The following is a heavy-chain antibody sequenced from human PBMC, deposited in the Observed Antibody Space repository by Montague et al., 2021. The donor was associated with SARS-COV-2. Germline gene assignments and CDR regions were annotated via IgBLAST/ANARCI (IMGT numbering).Heavy chain of an antibody. Sequence: SETLSLTCAVYGGSFSGYYWTWIRQPPGKGLEWIGEINHSGSTNYNPSLKSRVTISVDTSKNQFSLKLRSVTAAVTAVYYCARGQPPRITFGGIISYGLDVWGQGTTVTVSS. J-gene: IGHJ6*02. V-gene: IGHV4-34*01. CDR2: INHSGST. D-gene: IGHD3-16*02. CDR3: ARGQPPRITFGGIISYGLDV. CDR1: GGSFSGYY.